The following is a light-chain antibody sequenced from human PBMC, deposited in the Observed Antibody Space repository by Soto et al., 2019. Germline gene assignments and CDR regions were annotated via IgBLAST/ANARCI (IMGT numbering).Light chain of an antibody. J-gene: IGLJ1*01. CDR3: GSWDSSMSAYV. V-gene: IGLV1-51*01. Sequence: QSVLTQPPSVSAAPGQKVTISCSGSSSNIGGNSVSWYQQLPVTAPKLLIYDDNKRPSGIPDRFPGSKSGTSATLGITGFKTGDEADYYCGSWDSSMSAYVFGTGTKVTVL. CDR1: SSNIGGNS. CDR2: DDN.